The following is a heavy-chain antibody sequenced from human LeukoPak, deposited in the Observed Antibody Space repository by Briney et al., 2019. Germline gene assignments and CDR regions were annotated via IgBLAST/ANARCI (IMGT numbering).Heavy chain of an antibody. CDR1: GYTFTNYA. V-gene: IGHV1-3*04. D-gene: IGHD3-3*01. J-gene: IGHJ6*02. CDR3: AKCRVEWSMGNLGMGV. Sequence: EASVKVSCKASGYTFTNYAIHWVRQAPGQRLEWMGWINTGKGDTKYSQKFQGRVSLTRDTSASTAYMELSSLRSEDTAVYYCAKCRVEWSMGNLGMGVWGQGTTVTVSS. CDR2: INTGKGDT.